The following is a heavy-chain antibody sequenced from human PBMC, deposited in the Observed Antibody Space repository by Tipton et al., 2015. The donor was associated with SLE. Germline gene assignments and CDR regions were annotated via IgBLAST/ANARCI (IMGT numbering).Heavy chain of an antibody. D-gene: IGHD2-21*02. CDR3: ARVKTVAALGY. CDR2: INHRGIV. J-gene: IGHJ4*02. CDR1: GGSFSGYY. V-gene: IGHV4-34*10. Sequence: LRLSCAVYGGSFSGYYWTWIRQPPGKGLEWIAEINHRGIVDVNPSLDSRITMSVDTPKNQFSLKLTSVTAADTAVYYCARVKTVAALGYWGQGILVSVSS.